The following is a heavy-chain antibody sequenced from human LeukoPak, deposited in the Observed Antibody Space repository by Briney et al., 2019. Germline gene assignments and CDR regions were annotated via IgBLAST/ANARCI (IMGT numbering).Heavy chain of an antibody. D-gene: IGHD3-9*01. CDR2: ISAYNGNT. Sequence: ASVKVSCKASGYTFTSYGISWVRQAPGQGLEWVGWISAYNGNTNYAQKLQGRVTMTTDTSTSTAYMELRSLRSDDTAVYYCARVIDYDILTGYFYYFDYWGQGTLVTVSS. CDR3: ARVIDYDILTGYFYYFDY. J-gene: IGHJ4*02. CDR1: GYTFTSYG. V-gene: IGHV1-18*01.